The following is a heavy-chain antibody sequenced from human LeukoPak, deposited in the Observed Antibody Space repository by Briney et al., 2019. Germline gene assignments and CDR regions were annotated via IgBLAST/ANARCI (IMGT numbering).Heavy chain of an antibody. D-gene: IGHD2-2*02. CDR2: IYTSGST. V-gene: IGHV4-4*07. J-gene: IGHJ3*02. Sequence: KPSETLSLTCTVSGGSISSYYWSWIRQPAGKGLEWIGRIYTSGSTNYNPSLKSRVTMSVDTSKNQFSLKLSSVTAADTAVYYCARDLDTRTRYCSSTSCYTAFGIWGQGTMVTVSS. CDR1: GGSISSYY. CDR3: ARDLDTRTRYCSSTSCYTAFGI.